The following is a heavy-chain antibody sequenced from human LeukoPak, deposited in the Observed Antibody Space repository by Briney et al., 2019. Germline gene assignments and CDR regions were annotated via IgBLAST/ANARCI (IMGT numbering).Heavy chain of an antibody. Sequence: PGGSLRLSCAASGVTFSSYCMSWVRQAPGKGLEWVANIKQDGSEKYYVDSGKGRFTISRDNAKNSLYLQMNSLRAEDTAVYYCARGIVGAIGAFDIWGQGTMVTVSS. J-gene: IGHJ3*02. CDR3: ARGIVGAIGAFDI. CDR1: GVTFSSYC. V-gene: IGHV3-7*04. CDR2: IKQDGSEK. D-gene: IGHD1-26*01.